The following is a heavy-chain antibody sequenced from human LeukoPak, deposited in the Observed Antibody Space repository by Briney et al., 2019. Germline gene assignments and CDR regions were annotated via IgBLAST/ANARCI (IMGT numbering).Heavy chain of an antibody. CDR3: ARDKGRRDGYNDPRLSSSHDY. CDR2: IYYSGST. Sequence: SETLSLTCTVSGGSISSGSYYWGWIRQPPGKGLEWIGRIYYSGSTHYNPSLKSRVTVSVDTSKNQFSLKLKSVTAADTAVYYCARDKGRRDGYNDPRLSSSHDYWGQGILVTVSS. CDR1: GGSISSGSYY. J-gene: IGHJ4*02. V-gene: IGHV4-39*07. D-gene: IGHD5-24*01.